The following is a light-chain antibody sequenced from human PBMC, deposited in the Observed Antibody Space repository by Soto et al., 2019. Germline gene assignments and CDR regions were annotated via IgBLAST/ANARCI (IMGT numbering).Light chain of an antibody. CDR3: QLYGSSPKT. Sequence: EILLTQSPGTLSLSPGERATLSCRATQTISSNYLAWYQQKPGQAPKLLIHGASTRATGIPDRFSGSGSGTDFTLTISRLEPEDFAVYYRQLYGSSPKTFGQGTKVDIK. J-gene: IGKJ1*01. CDR2: GAS. CDR1: QTISSNY. V-gene: IGKV3-20*01.